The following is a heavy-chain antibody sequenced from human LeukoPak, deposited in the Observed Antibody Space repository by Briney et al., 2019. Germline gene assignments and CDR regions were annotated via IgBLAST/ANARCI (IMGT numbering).Heavy chain of an antibody. CDR2: IYPGDSDT. J-gene: IGHJ3*02. V-gene: IGHV5-51*01. Sequence: GESLKISCKGSGYSFTTYWIGWVRQMPGKGLEWMGIIYPGDSDTRYSPSFQGQVTISADKSISTAYLQWSSLKASDTAIYYRARPPAYCAGDCYAFDIWGQGTMVTVSS. D-gene: IGHD2-21*02. CDR3: ARPPAYCAGDCYAFDI. CDR1: GYSFTTYW.